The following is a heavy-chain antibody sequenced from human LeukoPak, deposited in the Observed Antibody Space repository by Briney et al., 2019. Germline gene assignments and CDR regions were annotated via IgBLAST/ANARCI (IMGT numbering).Heavy chain of an antibody. CDR3: ARGTDGSGTSNFDY. CDR2: ISSNGGST. D-gene: IGHD3-10*01. V-gene: IGHV3-64*01. J-gene: IGHJ4*02. CDR1: GFTFSSCA. Sequence: GGSLRLSCAASGFTFSSCAMHWVRQAPGKGLEYVSAISSNGGSTYYANSVKGRFTISRDNSKNTLYLQMGSLRAEDMAVYYCARGTDGSGTSNFDYWGQGTLVTVSS.